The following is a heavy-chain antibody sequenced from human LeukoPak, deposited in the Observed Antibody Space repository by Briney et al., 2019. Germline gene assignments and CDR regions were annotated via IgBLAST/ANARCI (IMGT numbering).Heavy chain of an antibody. CDR1: GGSISSYY. Sequence: SETLSLTCTVSGGSISSYYWSWIRQPPGKGLEWIGYIYYSGSTNYNPSLKSRVTISVDTSKNQFSLKLSSATAADTAVYYCARLAHYYYYYMDVWGKGTTVTVSS. CDR3: ARLAHYYYYYMDV. J-gene: IGHJ6*03. V-gene: IGHV4-59*08. CDR2: IYYSGST.